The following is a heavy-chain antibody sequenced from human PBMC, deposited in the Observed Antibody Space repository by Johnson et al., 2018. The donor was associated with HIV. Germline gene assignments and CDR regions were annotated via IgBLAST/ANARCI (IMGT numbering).Heavy chain of an antibody. J-gene: IGHJ3*02. CDR2: IKQDGSER. Sequence: VQLVESGGGLVQPGGSLRLSCAASGFTFNKYWMSWVRQAPGKGLEWVANIKQDGSERYYADSVKGRFTISRDSSKNTLYLQMNSLRAEDTAVYYCARDRIWGYAFDIWGQGTMVTVSS. CDR3: ARDRIWGYAFDI. D-gene: IGHD3-16*01. V-gene: IGHV3-7*01. CDR1: GFTFNKYW.